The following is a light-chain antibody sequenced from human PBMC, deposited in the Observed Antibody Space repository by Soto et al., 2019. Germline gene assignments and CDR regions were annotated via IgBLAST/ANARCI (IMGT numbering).Light chain of an antibody. CDR2: AAS. Sequence: DIQMTQSPSSLSASFGDRVTMTCRASQGIGLYLAWFQQRPGNTPKLLIYAASTLQSGVPSRFSGSGSGTDFTLTISSLQPEDVATYYCQKYNSAPLTFGGGTRVEIK. CDR1: QGIGLY. J-gene: IGKJ4*01. CDR3: QKYNSAPLT. V-gene: IGKV1-27*01.